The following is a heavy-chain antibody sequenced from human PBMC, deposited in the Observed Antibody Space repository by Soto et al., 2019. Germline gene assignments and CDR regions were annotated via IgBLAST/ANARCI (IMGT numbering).Heavy chain of an antibody. J-gene: IGHJ3*02. CDR3: TRGIYSRLDAFDI. CDR2: IKSKAYGGTT. D-gene: IGHD3-22*01. CDR1: GFIFSNAW. V-gene: IGHV3-15*01. Sequence: PGGSLRLSCAASGFIFSNAWMNWVRQAPGKGLEWVGRIKSKAYGGTTEYAASVKGRFTISRDDSKSIAYLQMNSLKTEDTAVYYCTRGIYSRLDAFDIWGQGTMVTV.